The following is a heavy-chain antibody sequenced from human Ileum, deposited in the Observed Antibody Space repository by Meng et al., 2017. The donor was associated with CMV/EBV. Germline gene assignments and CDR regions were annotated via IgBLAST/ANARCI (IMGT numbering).Heavy chain of an antibody. CDR1: GTSIAGYY. CDR3: AREGSAVH. Sequence: QLQLQDSGPGPVKPLETLSLTCTVYGTSIAGYYWSWIRQSAAKGLEWIGRIYTSGSTNYNPSLHSRVSMSIDTSKNQFSLKLRSVTAADTAVYYCAREGSAVHWGQGTLVTVSS. J-gene: IGHJ4*02. CDR2: IYTSGST. V-gene: IGHV4-4*07. D-gene: IGHD6-13*01.